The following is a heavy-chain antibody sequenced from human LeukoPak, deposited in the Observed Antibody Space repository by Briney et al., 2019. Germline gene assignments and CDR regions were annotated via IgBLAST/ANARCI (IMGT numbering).Heavy chain of an antibody. V-gene: IGHV3-30*02. Sequence: GGSLRLSCAASAFTFTNYDFHWVRQAPGKGLEWVAFIRHDGSDKYYADSVKGRFPISRENSKHTLYVKANSLRAEDTAVYYCAKGDYWGQGTLVTVSS. CDR1: AFTFTNYD. CDR2: IRHDGSDK. J-gene: IGHJ4*02. CDR3: AKGDY.